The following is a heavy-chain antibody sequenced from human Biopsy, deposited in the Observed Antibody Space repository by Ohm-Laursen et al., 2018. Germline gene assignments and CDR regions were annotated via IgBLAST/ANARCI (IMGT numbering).Heavy chain of an antibody. CDR1: GYTFTSHD. J-gene: IGHJ5*02. CDR3: ARWETTLGRSLDP. D-gene: IGHD1-26*01. CDR2: MSPNTGNT. V-gene: IGHV1-8*01. Sequence: ASVKVSCKASGYTFTSHDINWVRQATGQGLEWMGWMSPNTGNTVYAQRFQDRVTMTSDTSIGTAYMELTSLTSDDTAVYFCARWETTLGRSLDPWGQGTLVTVSS.